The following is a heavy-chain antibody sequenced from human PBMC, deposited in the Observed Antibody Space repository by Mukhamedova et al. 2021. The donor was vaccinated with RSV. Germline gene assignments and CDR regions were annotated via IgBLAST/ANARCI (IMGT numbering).Heavy chain of an antibody. CDR3: AKSRAVRGATGYYYYYMDV. Sequence: GLEWVSVIYSGGSSTYYADSVKGRFTISRDNSKNTLYLQMNSLRAEDTAVYYCAKSRAVRGATGYYYYYMDVWGQGTTVTVSS. CDR2: IYSGGSST. V-gene: IGHV3-23*03. J-gene: IGHJ6*03. D-gene: IGHD3-10*01.